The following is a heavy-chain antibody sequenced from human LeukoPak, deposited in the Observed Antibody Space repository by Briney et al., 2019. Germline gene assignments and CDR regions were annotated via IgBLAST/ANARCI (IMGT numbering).Heavy chain of an antibody. CDR1: GGTFSSYA. J-gene: IGHJ6*02. D-gene: IGHD2-15*01. CDR2: IIPIFGTA. CDR3: ARGWVVVAALLDYYYYGMDV. V-gene: IGHV1-69*13. Sequence: SVKVSCKASGGTFSSYAISWVRQAPGQGLEWMGGIIPIFGTANYAQKFQGRVTITADESTSTAYMELSSLRSEDTAVYYCARGWVVVAALLDYYYYGMDVWGQGTTVTVSS.